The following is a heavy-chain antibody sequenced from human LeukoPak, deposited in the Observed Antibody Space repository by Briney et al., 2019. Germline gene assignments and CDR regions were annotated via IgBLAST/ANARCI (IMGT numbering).Heavy chain of an antibody. D-gene: IGHD3-10*01. CDR3: AREPYYGSGSYPDY. CDR1: GFTFSSYW. J-gene: IGHJ4*02. CDR2: INSDGSST. V-gene: IGHV3-74*01. Sequence: PGGSLRLSCAASGFTFSSYWMHWVRQAPGKGLVWVSRINSDGSSTSYADSVKGRFTISRDNAKNTPYLQMNSLRAEDTAVYYCAREPYYGSGSYPDYWGQGTLVTVSS.